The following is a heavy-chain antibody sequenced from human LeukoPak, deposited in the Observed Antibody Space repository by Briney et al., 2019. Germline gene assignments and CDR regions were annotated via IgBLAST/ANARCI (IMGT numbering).Heavy chain of an antibody. CDR1: GGSISSHSYY. J-gene: IGHJ6*03. Sequence: KTSETLSLTCTVSGGSISSHSYYWGWIRQPPGKGLEWIGSMFYSGSTNYSPSLKRRVTISVDTSKNQFSLRLSSVTAADTAMYYCARDQRAVAGIPRYYYYYYMDVWGKGTTVTVSS. V-gene: IGHV4-39*02. CDR3: ARDQRAVAGIPRYYYYYYMDV. D-gene: IGHD6-19*01. CDR2: MFYSGST.